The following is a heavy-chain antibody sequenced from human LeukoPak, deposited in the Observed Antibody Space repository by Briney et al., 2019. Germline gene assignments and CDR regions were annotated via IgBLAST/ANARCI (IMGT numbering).Heavy chain of an antibody. CDR2: IYSGGST. Sequence: GGSLRLSCAASGFTVSSNYMSWVRQDPGKGLGWVSVIYSGGSTYYADSVKGRFTISRENSKNTLYLQKNSLRAEDTAVYYCARDLVGVVYGLDGMDVWGQGTTVTVSS. J-gene: IGHJ6*02. V-gene: IGHV3-66*01. D-gene: IGHD3-3*01. CDR3: ARDLVGVVYGLDGMDV. CDR1: GFTVSSNY.